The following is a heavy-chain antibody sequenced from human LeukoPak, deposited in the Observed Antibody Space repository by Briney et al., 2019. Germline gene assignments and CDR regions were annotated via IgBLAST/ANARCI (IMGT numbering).Heavy chain of an antibody. V-gene: IGHV3-23*01. Sequence: GGSLTLSYAASGFTFSRYAMSWVRQAPGKGLEWVSAINGSGGSTYYADSVKGRFTISRDNSKNTLYLQMTSLRAEDTAVYYWAKSHRGLVPWGQGTLVTVSS. CDR1: GFTFSRYA. D-gene: IGHD3/OR15-3a*01. J-gene: IGHJ5*02. CDR2: INGSGGST. CDR3: AKSHRGLVP.